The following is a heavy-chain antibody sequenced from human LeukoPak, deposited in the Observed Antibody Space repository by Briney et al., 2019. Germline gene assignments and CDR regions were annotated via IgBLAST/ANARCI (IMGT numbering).Heavy chain of an antibody. J-gene: IGHJ4*02. Sequence: GGSLRLSCAASGFPFSGYVLSWARQAPGKGLEWIAYINHNGEAIYYPDFVKGRFIISRDNVKNSLFLQMNDLRDEDTAIYYCARDYDWAFDFWGQGTRVTVSS. CDR2: INHNGEAI. CDR3: ARDYDWAFDF. V-gene: IGHV3-48*02. D-gene: IGHD3-9*01. CDR1: GFPFSGYV.